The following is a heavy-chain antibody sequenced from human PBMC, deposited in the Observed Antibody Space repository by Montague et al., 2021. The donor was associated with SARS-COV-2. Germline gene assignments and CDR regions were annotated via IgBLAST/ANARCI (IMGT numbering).Heavy chain of an antibody. CDR2: IYYSGST. J-gene: IGHJ3*02. Sequence: SETLSLTCTVSGGSINNYYWSWIRQPPGRGLEWIGYIYYSGSTEYSPSLKSRVTMSIDTSKNQFSLRLNSVTAADTAVYYCARHITGSGNAFDIWGQGTMVTVSS. CDR3: ARHITGSGNAFDI. D-gene: IGHD3-10*01. CDR1: GGSINNYY. V-gene: IGHV4-59*08.